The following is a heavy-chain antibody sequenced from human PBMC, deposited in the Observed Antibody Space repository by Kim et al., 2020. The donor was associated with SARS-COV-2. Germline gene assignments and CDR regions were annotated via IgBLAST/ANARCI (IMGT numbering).Heavy chain of an antibody. Sequence: GGSLRLSCAASGFTFSFYGIHWVRQAPGKGLEWVALISYDGSNKYYADSVKGRFTISRDNSKNTLYLQMNSLRAEDTAVYYCARDVYDIPSYYYYYAMDVWGQGTTVTVSS. D-gene: IGHD3-9*01. CDR1: GFTFSFYG. CDR2: ISYDGSNK. V-gene: IGHV3-33*05. J-gene: IGHJ6*02. CDR3: ARDVYDIPSYYYYYAMDV.